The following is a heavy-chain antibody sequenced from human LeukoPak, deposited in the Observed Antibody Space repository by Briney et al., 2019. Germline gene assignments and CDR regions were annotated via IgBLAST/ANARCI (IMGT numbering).Heavy chain of an antibody. V-gene: IGHV4-59*08. D-gene: IGHD6-19*01. CDR3: ARTGSSGWYYYYGMDV. Sequence: PSGTLSLTCTVSGGSISSYYWSWIRQPPGKGLEWIGYIYYSGSTNYNPSLKSRVTISVDTSKNQFSLKLSSVTAADTAVYYCARTGSSGWYYYYGMDVWGQGTTVTVSS. CDR2: IYYSGST. CDR1: GGSISSYY. J-gene: IGHJ6*02.